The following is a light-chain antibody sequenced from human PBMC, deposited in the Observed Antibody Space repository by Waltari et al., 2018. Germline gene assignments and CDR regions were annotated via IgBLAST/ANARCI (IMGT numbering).Light chain of an antibody. CDR3: QQYDGIVLT. J-gene: IGKJ4*01. Sequence: EIVLTQSPGTLSLSPGERATLSCRASQSVSSISLTWYQQKPGQAPRLLIYGASSRATGIPDRFSGSGSGTDCALTISRLGPEDCAVYYCQQYDGIVLTFGGGTKVEI. V-gene: IGKV3-20*01. CDR1: QSVSSIS. CDR2: GAS.